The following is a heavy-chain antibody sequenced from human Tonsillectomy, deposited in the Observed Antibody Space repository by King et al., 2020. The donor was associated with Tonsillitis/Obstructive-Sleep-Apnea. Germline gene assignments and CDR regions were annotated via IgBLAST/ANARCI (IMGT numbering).Heavy chain of an antibody. V-gene: IGHV3-66*01. CDR1: GFTVSSKY. Sequence: VQLVESGGGLVQPGGSLRLSCAASGFTVSSKYMSWVRQAPGKGLEWVSVIYSGGGTYYADSVKGRFTISRDNSKNTLYLQMNSLRVEDTAVYYCARDPPGWSTHYWGQGTLVTVSS. CDR3: ARDPPGWSTHY. J-gene: IGHJ4*02. D-gene: IGHD3-3*01. CDR2: IYSGGGT.